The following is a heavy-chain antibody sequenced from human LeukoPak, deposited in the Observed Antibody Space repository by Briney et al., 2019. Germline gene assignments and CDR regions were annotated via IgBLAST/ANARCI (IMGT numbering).Heavy chain of an antibody. CDR1: GGSINSNYW. CDR2: IYHTGSV. Sequence: SETLSLTCAVSGGSINSNYWWTWVRQSPGKGLEWIGEIYHTGSVNYNLSLESRVTISRDRSKNQFSLMLRSVTAADTAVYYCARHYDLWSGYNYWGQGLLVTVSS. D-gene: IGHD3-3*01. J-gene: IGHJ4*02. V-gene: IGHV4-4*02. CDR3: ARHYDLWSGYNY.